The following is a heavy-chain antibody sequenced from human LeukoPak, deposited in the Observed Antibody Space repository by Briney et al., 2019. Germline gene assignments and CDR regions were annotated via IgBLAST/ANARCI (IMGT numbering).Heavy chain of an antibody. D-gene: IGHD3-3*01. Sequence: SETLSLTCTVSGGSISSYYWSWIRQPPGKGLEWIGYIYYSGSTNYNPSLKSRVTISVDTSKNQFSLKLSSVTAADTAVYYCARVVDFWSGYLKSNDYYYYYMDVWGKGTTVTVSS. CDR3: ARVVDFWSGYLKSNDYYYYYMDV. J-gene: IGHJ6*03. CDR1: GGSISSYY. CDR2: IYYSGST. V-gene: IGHV4-59*01.